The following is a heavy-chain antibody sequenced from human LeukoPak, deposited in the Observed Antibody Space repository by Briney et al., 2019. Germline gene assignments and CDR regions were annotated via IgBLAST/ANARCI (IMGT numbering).Heavy chain of an antibody. J-gene: IGHJ4*02. CDR3: AREELYDSSGYYVD. CDR2: ISASTSYI. D-gene: IGHD3-22*01. Sequence: AGGSLRLSCAASGFTFSSYSMNWVRQAPGKGLEWVSSISASTSYIYYADSVKGRFTISRDNAKNSLYLQMNSLRAEDTAVYYCAREELYDSSGYYVDWGQGTLVTVSS. CDR1: GFTFSSYS. V-gene: IGHV3-21*01.